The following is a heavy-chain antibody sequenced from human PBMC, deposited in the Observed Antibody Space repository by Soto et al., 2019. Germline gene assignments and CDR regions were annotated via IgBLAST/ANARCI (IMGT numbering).Heavy chain of an antibody. V-gene: IGHV3-7*03. D-gene: IGHD3-22*01. CDR2: IKQDGSEK. J-gene: IGHJ4*02. Sequence: GGSLRLSCAASGFTFSSYWMSWVRQAPGKGLEWVANIKQDGSEKYYVDSVKGRFTISRDNAKNSLYLQMNSLRAGDTAVYYCARGLDSSGYYLGHWGQGTLVTVSS. CDR3: ARGLDSSGYYLGH. CDR1: GFTFSSYW.